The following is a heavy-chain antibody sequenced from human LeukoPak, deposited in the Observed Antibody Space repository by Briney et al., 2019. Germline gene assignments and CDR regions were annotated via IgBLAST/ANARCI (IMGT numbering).Heavy chain of an antibody. CDR1: GFNFNSYA. Sequence: PGGSLRLSCAASGFNFNSYAMSWVRQAPGKGLEWVSSISSSSSYIYYADSVKGRFTISRDNAKNSLYLQMNSLRAEDTAVYYCARGGGGSYAPLWYMDVWGKGTTVTVSS. CDR2: ISSSSSYI. D-gene: IGHD1-26*01. V-gene: IGHV3-21*01. J-gene: IGHJ6*03. CDR3: ARGGGGSYAPLWYMDV.